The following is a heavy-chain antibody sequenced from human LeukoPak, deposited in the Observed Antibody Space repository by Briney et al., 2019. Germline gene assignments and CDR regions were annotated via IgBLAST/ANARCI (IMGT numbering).Heavy chain of an antibody. CDR1: GFTFSSYA. V-gene: IGHV3-23*01. D-gene: IGHD2-2*01. CDR3: AKDGPPEVVPATPYYFDY. J-gene: IGHJ4*02. CDR2: ISGSGGST. Sequence: PGGSLRLSWAASGFTFSSYAMSWVRQAPGKGLEWVSAISGSGGSTYYADSVKGRFTISRDNTKNTLYLQMNSLRAEDTAVYYCAKDGPPEVVPATPYYFDYRGQGTLVTVSS.